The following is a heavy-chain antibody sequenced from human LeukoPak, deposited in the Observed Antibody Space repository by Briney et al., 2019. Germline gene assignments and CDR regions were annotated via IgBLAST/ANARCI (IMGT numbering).Heavy chain of an antibody. CDR1: GYTFTSYG. V-gene: IGHV1-18*01. CDR3: ARVLGDGYDPAHY. J-gene: IGHJ4*02. CDR2: ISAYSGHA. Sequence: ASAKVSCKAFGYTFTSYGISWVRQAPGQGLEWMGWISAYSGHANYAQELQGRVTMTTDTSTSTAYMELRSLRSDDTAMYYCARVLGDGYDPAHYWGQGTLVTVSS. D-gene: IGHD5-12*01.